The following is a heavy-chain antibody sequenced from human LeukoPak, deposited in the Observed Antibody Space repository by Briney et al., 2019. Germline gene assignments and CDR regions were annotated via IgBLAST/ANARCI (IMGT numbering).Heavy chain of an antibody. J-gene: IGHJ4*02. D-gene: IGHD5-12*01. CDR3: ARDGVATITHFDY. Sequence: NIKTDGSEKYYVDSVKGRFTISRDNAKNSLYLQMNSLRAEDTAVYYCARDGVATITHFDYWGQGTLVTVSS. V-gene: IGHV3-7*03. CDR2: IKTDGSEK.